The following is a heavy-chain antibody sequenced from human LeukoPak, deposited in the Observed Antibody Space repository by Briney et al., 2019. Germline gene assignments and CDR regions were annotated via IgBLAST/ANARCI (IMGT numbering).Heavy chain of an antibody. CDR2: IYSDDNT. D-gene: IGHD2-2*01. J-gene: IGHJ5*02. CDR3: ARAPSSPGDWFDP. Sequence: GGSLRLSCAASGFTASSNYMTWVRQAPGKGLEWVSVIYSDDNTYYADSVKGRFTISRDNSKNTLYLQMNSLRIEDTAVYYCARAPSSPGDWFDPWGQGTLVTVSS. CDR1: GFTASSNY. V-gene: IGHV3-66*02.